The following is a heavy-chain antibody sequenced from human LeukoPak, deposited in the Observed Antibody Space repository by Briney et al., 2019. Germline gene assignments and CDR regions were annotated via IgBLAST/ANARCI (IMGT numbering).Heavy chain of an antibody. J-gene: IGHJ6*02. Sequence: SETLSLTCTVSGGSISSYYWSWIRQPPGKGLEWIGYIYYSGSTNYNPSLNSRVTISVDTSKNQFSLKLSSVTAADTAVYYCASTSGYYYGMDVWGQGTTVTVSS. D-gene: IGHD3-10*01. V-gene: IGHV4-59*08. CDR2: IYYSGST. CDR3: ASTSGYYYGMDV. CDR1: GGSISSYY.